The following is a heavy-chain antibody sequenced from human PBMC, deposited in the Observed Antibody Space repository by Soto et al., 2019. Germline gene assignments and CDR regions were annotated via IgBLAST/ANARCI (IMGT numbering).Heavy chain of an antibody. CDR2: IFYSGTT. CDR3: ESSESYDQSDY. CDR1: GGSISGSSYY. D-gene: IGHD3-10*01. Sequence: LSLTCTVSGGSISGSSYYWGWIRQPPGKGLEWIGNIFYSGTTYYNPSLKSRVTISVDTSKNQFSLKLRSVTAADTAVYYCESSESYDQSDYWGQGTLVTVSS. J-gene: IGHJ4*02. V-gene: IGHV4-39*01.